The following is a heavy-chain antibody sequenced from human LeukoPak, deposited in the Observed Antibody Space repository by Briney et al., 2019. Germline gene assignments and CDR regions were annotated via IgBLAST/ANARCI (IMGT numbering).Heavy chain of an antibody. CDR2: IYYSGST. CDR1: GGSISSSSYY. J-gene: IGHJ5*02. V-gene: IGHV4-39*01. CDR3: ARQGYDFWSGYSSRYNWFDP. D-gene: IGHD3-3*01. Sequence: SETLSLTCTVSGGSISSSSYYWGWIRQPPGKGLEWIGSIYYSGSTYYNPSLKSRVTISVDTSKNQFSLKLSSVTAADTAVYYCARQGYDFWSGYSSRYNWFDPWGQGTLVTVSS.